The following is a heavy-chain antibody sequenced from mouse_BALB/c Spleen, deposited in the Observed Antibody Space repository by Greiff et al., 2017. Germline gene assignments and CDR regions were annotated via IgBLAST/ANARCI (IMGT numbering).Heavy chain of an antibody. D-gene: IGHD1-1*01. J-gene: IGHJ4*01. CDR1: GYSFTSYY. V-gene: IGHV1-66*01. Sequence: QVHVKQSGPELVKPGASVKISCKASGYSFTSYYIHWVKQRPGQGLEWIGWIFPGSGNTKYNEKFKGKATLTADTSSSTAYMQLSSLTSEDSAVYFCARPRYGSSDYYAMDYWGQGTSVTVSS. CDR3: ARPRYGSSDYYAMDY. CDR2: IFPGSGNT.